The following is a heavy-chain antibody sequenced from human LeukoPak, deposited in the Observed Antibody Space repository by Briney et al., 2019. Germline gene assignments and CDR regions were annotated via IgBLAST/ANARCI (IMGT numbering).Heavy chain of an antibody. CDR1: EFTLSTYA. J-gene: IGHJ5*02. V-gene: IGHV3-23*01. Sequence: PGGSLKLSCAASEFTLSTYARSWFGRPQGKGREWVSAFGGSGGSTYYADSVKGRFTISRDNSKNTLYLQMNSLRAEDTAVYYCAKPLARIVVALGDWFDPWGQGTLVTVSS. CDR2: FGGSGGST. CDR3: AKPLARIVVALGDWFDP. D-gene: IGHD2-15*01.